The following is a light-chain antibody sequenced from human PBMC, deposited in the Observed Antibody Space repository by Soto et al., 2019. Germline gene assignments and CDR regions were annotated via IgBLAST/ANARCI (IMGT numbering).Light chain of an antibody. V-gene: IGKV1-5*01. CDR2: DAS. J-gene: IGKJ2*01. Sequence: IQMTQSPSTVSAAVGDRVTITCRATHSISTRLAWHQQKPGTAPKRLIYDASTLESGVPSRFSGSGSGTEFTLTISSLQPDDLATDYCQQYDIYENTCGQGTKLEIK. CDR3: QQYDIYENT. CDR1: HSISTR.